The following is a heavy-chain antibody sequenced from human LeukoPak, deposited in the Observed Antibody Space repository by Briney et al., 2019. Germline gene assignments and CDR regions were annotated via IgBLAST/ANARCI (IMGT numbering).Heavy chain of an antibody. Sequence: AGGSLRLSCAASGFTFSSYAMSWVRQAPGKGLEWVSAISSSGGSTYYADSVKGRFTISRDNSKNTLYLQMNSLRAEDTAVYYCAKKWGYSYGYDYWGQGTLVTVSS. V-gene: IGHV3-23*01. J-gene: IGHJ4*02. CDR1: GFTFSSYA. D-gene: IGHD5-18*01. CDR2: ISSSGGST. CDR3: AKKWGYSYGYDY.